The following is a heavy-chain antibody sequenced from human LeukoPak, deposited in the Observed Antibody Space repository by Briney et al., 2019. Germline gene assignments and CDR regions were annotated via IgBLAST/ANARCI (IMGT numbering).Heavy chain of an antibody. CDR3: ARARGKENFDY. CDR1: GGSMNNYY. D-gene: IGHD3-10*01. CDR2: IYSSGSP. J-gene: IGHJ4*02. V-gene: IGHV4-4*07. Sequence: PSETLSLTCNVSGGSMNNYYWGWIRQSAGEGLEWIGRIYSSGSPNYNPSLKSRVTMSINPSMNRFSLRLTSVTAADTAVYYCARARGKENFDYWGQGTLVTVSS.